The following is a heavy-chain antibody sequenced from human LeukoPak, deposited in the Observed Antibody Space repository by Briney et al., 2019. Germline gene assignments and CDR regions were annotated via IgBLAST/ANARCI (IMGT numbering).Heavy chain of an antibody. CDR2: ISTRSSDI. Sequence: GGSLRLSRAASGFTFSISTVNWVRQAPGKGLEWVSSISTRSSDIYYADSVKGRFTIFRDNAKNSLYLQMNSLRAEDTAVYYCARGLGRYTFDIWGQGTKVTVSS. J-gene: IGHJ3*02. CDR3: ARGLGRYTFDI. CDR1: GFTFSIST. V-gene: IGHV3-21*01. D-gene: IGHD5-12*01.